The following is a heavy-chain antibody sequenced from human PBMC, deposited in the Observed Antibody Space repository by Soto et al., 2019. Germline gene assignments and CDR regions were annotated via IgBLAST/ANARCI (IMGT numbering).Heavy chain of an antibody. D-gene: IGHD3-10*01. CDR3: GKVRDDHGVEI. CDR1: GYTFTSCD. CDR2: MNTNNGNT. Sequence: ASVKVSCKASGYTFTSCDIHWVRQATGQGLEWMGWMNTNNGNTGYAQKFRGRVTMTRNIAITTAYMELSSLTSEDTALYYCGKVRDDHGVEIWGQGTMVTVSS. J-gene: IGHJ3*02. V-gene: IGHV1-8*01.